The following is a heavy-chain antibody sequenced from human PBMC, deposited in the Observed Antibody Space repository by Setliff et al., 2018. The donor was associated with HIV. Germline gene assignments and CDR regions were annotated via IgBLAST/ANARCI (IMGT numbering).Heavy chain of an antibody. D-gene: IGHD2-15*01. CDR3: ARAGGFCNAATCLRGYDAFDI. Sequence: GASVKVSCKASGYFFNNYGIAWVRQAPGQGLEWMGWISGFNGNTNYAQILQGRVTVTTDTSTSKAYMELRSLRSDDTAVYYCARAGGFCNAATCLRGYDAFDIWGQGTTVTVSS. CDR1: GYFFNNYG. J-gene: IGHJ3*02. V-gene: IGHV1-18*01. CDR2: ISGFNGNT.